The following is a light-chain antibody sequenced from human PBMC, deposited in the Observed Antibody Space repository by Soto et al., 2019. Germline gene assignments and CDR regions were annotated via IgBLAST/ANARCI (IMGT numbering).Light chain of an antibody. CDR3: TSYAGSNNFEV. CDR1: SSDVGAYNY. J-gene: IGLJ3*02. V-gene: IGLV2-8*01. Sequence: QSALTQPPSASGSPGQSVTISCTGTSSDVGAYNYVSWYQQHPGKAPKLMIYEVTKRPSGVPDRFSGSKSGNTASLTVSGLHAEDEADYYCTSYAGSNNFEVFGGGTKLTVL. CDR2: EVT.